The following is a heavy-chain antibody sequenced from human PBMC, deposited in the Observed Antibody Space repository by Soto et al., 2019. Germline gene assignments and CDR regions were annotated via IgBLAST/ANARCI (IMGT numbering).Heavy chain of an antibody. Sequence: SFLRGTCADLGGPFIINGIHGVRQAPGKGLEWVAVISYDGSNKYYADSVKGRFTISRDNSKNTLYLQMNSLRAEDTAVYYCARDSSGLEYWVQGTLVTVS. D-gene: IGHD3-22*01. CDR1: GGPFIING. V-gene: IGHV3-30*03. J-gene: IGHJ4*02. CDR3: ARDSSGLEY. CDR2: ISYDGSNK.